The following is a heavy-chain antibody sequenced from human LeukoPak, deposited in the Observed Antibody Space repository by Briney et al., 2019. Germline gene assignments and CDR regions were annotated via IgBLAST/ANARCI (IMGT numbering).Heavy chain of an antibody. J-gene: IGHJ4*02. Sequence: ASVKLSCKASGYTFTGYYMHWVRLAPGQGLEWMGWINPNSGGTDYAQKFQGRVTMARDTSISTAYMELSSLTSDDTAVYYCSRGRADGYSGYDFGDYWGQGTLVTVSS. V-gene: IGHV1-2*02. CDR3: SRGRADGYSGYDFGDY. CDR2: INPNSGGT. CDR1: GYTFTGYY. D-gene: IGHD5-12*01.